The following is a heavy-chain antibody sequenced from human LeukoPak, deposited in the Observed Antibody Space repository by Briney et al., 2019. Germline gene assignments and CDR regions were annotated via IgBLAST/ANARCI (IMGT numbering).Heavy chain of an antibody. CDR2: IYYNGGT. CDR1: GGSISSYY. V-gene: IGHV4-59*01. CDR3: TRDRRPGLRDAFDI. D-gene: IGHD3/OR15-3a*01. Sequence: SETLSLTCTVSGGSISSYYWSWIRQPPGKGLEWIGYIYYNGGTSYNPSLKSRVTISVDTSKSQFSLKLSSVTAADTAVYYCTRDRRPGLRDAFDIWGQGTMVTVSS. J-gene: IGHJ3*02.